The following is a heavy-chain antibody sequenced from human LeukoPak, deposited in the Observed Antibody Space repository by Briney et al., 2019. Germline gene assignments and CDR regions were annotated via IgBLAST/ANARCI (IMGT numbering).Heavy chain of an antibody. CDR3: ARDAGSSNLDY. CDR2: IWYDGSNK. CDR1: GFTFSSYG. V-gene: IGHV3-33*01. Sequence: GGSLRLSCAASGFTFSSYGMHWVRQALGKGLEWVAVIWYDGSNKYYADSVKGRFTISRDNSKNTLYLQMNSLRAEDTAVYYCARDAGSSNLDYWGQGTLVTVSS. J-gene: IGHJ4*02. D-gene: IGHD1-26*01.